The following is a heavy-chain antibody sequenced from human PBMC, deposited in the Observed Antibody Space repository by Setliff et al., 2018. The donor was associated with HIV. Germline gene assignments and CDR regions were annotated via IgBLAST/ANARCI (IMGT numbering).Heavy chain of an antibody. CDR3: ASEMGGTVAHNWFDP. CDR1: GFTFSGFG. CDR2: IGTSGHTI. V-gene: IGHV3-48*01. J-gene: IGHJ5*02. Sequence: PGGSLRLSCAASGFTFSGFGMNWVRQAPGGGLEWLSYIGTSGHTIYYADSVKGRFTISRDNAKSLVYLQMNSLRVEDTAVYYCASEMGGTVAHNWFDPWGQGTRVTVSS. D-gene: IGHD1-1*01.